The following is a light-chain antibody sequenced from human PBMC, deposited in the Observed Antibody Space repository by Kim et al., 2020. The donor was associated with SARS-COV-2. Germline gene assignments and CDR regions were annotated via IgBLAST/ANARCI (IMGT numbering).Light chain of an antibody. V-gene: IGLV3-1*01. J-gene: IGLJ2*01. CDR1: RLGNKY. CDR3: QAWDSTTVI. CDR2: QDY. Sequence: VSPGQTVSITCSGDRLGNKYACWCQQRPGQSPVLVIYQDYKRPSGIPGRFSGSNSGNTATLTISGTQALDEADYYCQAWDSTTVIFGGGTQLTVL.